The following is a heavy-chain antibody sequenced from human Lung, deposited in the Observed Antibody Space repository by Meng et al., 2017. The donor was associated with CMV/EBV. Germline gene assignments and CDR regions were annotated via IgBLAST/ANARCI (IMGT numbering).Heavy chain of an antibody. J-gene: IGHJ6*02. CDR3: PRTPNPASHYDFWSGYSQENYGMDV. V-gene: IGHV1-18*01. Sequence: WVRHAPGPGLAWLARIRPFNHNPNSAQKFQGRVTTTADTPTTTVYMELRSLRYDDTAVYYCPRTPNPASHYDFWSGYSQENYGMDVWGQGTTVTVSS. CDR2: IRPFNHNP. D-gene: IGHD3-3*01.